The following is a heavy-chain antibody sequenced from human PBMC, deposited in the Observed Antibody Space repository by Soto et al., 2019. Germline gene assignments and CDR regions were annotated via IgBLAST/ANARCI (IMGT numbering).Heavy chain of an antibody. V-gene: IGHV3-48*02. Sequence: GGSLRLSCAASGFTFSSYAMSWVRQAPGKGLEWVSYISSSSSTIYYADSVKGRFTISRDNAKNSLYLQMNSLRDEDTSVYYCARDFCGGSCYSWAPFDYWGQGTLVTVSS. CDR3: ARDFCGGSCYSWAPFDY. CDR2: ISSSSSTI. J-gene: IGHJ4*02. CDR1: GFTFSSYA. D-gene: IGHD2-15*01.